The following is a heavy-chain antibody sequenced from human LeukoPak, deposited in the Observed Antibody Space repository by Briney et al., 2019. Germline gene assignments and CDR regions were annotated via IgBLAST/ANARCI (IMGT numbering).Heavy chain of an antibody. V-gene: IGHV3-11*01. D-gene: IGHD3-3*01. Sequence: AGGSLRLSCAASGFTFSDYYMSWIRRAPGKGLEWVSYISSSGSTIYYADSVKGRFTISRDNAKNSLYLQMNSLRAEDTAVYYCARDQGDFWSGYLGEWGQGTLVTVSS. CDR2: ISSSGSTI. CDR3: ARDQGDFWSGYLGE. CDR1: GFTFSDYY. J-gene: IGHJ4*02.